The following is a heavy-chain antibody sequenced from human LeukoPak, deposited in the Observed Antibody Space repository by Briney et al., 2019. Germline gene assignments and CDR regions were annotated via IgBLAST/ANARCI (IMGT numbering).Heavy chain of an antibody. V-gene: IGHV3-11*01. D-gene: IGHD2-8*01. CDR1: GFTFSDYY. CDR3: ARDLGYCTNGVCHTRFDY. Sequence: PGGSLGLSCIVSGFTFSDYYMGWFRQAPGKGLEWVSYISRSGSPIFYADSVKGRFTISRDNAKNSLYLQMNSLRAEDTAVYYCARDLGYCTNGVCHTRFDYWGQGTLVAVSS. J-gene: IGHJ4*02. CDR2: ISRSGSPI.